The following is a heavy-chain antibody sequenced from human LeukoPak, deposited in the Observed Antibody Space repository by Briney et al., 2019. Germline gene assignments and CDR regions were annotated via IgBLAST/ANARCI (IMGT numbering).Heavy chain of an antibody. J-gene: IGHJ4*02. CDR3: AKGSYGSGSYYSGFDY. CDR2: ISGSGGST. D-gene: IGHD3-10*01. V-gene: IGHV3-23*01. CDR1: GFTFSSYA. Sequence: GGSPRLSCAASGFTFSSYAMSWVRQAPGKGLEWVSAISGSGGSTYYADSVKGRFTISRDNSKNTLYLQMNSLRAEDTAVYYCAKGSYGSGSYYSGFDYWGQGTLVTVSS.